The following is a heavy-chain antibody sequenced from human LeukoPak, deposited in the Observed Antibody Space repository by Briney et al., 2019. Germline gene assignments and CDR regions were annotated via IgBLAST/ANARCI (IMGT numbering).Heavy chain of an antibody. CDR2: MNPNSGNT. CDR3: ARVWAYGGNSSYYYYYMDV. Sequence: ASVKVSCKVSGYTLTELSMHWVRQATGQGLEWMGWMNPNSGNTGYAQKFQGRVTMTRNTSISTAYMELSSLRSEDTAVYYCARVWAYGGNSSYYYYYMDVWGKGTTVTVSS. J-gene: IGHJ6*03. CDR1: GYTLTELS. V-gene: IGHV1-8*01. D-gene: IGHD4-23*01.